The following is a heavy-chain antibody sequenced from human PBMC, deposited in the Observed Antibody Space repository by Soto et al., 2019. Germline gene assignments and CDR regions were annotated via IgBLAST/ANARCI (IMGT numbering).Heavy chain of an antibody. CDR2: ISWSSGSL. V-gene: IGHV3-9*01. D-gene: IGHD3-3*01. Sequence: EVQLVESGGGLVQPGRSLRLSCAASGFTFDNYAIHWVRQAPGKGLEWVSGISWSSGSLGYADSVKGRFTISRDNAKNSLYQHMNRLRAEDTALYYCAKGVAGWYYFDYWGQGTLVTVSS. J-gene: IGHJ4*02. CDR1: GFTFDNYA. CDR3: AKGVAGWYYFDY.